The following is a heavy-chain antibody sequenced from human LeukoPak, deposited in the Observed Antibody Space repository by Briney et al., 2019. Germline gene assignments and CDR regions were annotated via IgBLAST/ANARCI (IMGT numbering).Heavy chain of an antibody. CDR2: IHYSGSA. V-gene: IGHV4-30-4*01. J-gene: IGHJ4*02. D-gene: IGHD3-10*01. CDR1: GGSISSGDYY. CDR3: ARGQWFRAF. Sequence: PSQTLSLTCTVSGGSISSGDYYWSWIRQPPGKGLEWIGEIHYSGSATYNPSLESRVTISVDTSKNQFSLKMNSVTAADTAVYYCARGQWFRAFWSRGTPVTVSS.